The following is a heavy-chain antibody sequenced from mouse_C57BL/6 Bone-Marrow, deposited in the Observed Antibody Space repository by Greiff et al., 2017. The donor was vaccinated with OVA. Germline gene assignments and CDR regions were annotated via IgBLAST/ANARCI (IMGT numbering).Heavy chain of an antibody. D-gene: IGHD1-2*01. CDR1: GFNIKDYY. V-gene: IGHV14-2*01. CDR2: IDPEDGET. J-gene: IGHJ4*01. Sequence: VHVKQSGAELVKPGASVKLSCTASGFNIKDYYMHWVKQRTEQGLEWIGRIDPEDGETKYAPKFQGKATITADTSSNTAYLQLSSLTSEDTAVYYCARSALRRNYAMDYWGQGTSVTVSS. CDR3: ARSALRRNYAMDY.